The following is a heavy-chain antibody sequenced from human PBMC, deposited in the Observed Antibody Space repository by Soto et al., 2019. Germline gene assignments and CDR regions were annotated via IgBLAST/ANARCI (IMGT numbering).Heavy chain of an antibody. CDR2: ISGGGSNT. J-gene: IGHJ4*02. Sequence: EGSLRLSCAASGFPFSSYVMSWFRQAPGKGLQWVSGISGGGSNTFYADSVQGRFTISSDNSKNTLLLQMNSLGSEDTAVSYCAKDRNKDSSSLRDRYLEYWRQGIGVTVAS. V-gene: IGHV3-23*01. CDR3: AKDRNKDSSSLRDRYLEY. D-gene: IGHD2-2*01. CDR1: GFPFSSYV.